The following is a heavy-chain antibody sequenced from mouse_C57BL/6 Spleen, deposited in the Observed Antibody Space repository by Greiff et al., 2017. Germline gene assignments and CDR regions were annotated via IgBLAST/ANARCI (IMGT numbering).Heavy chain of an antibody. CDR1: GYTFTSYW. D-gene: IGHD1-1*01. J-gene: IGHJ4*01. V-gene: IGHV1-72*01. Sequence: QVQLQQSGAELVKPGASVKLSCKASGYTFTSYWMHWVKQRPGRGLEWIGRIDPNSGCTKYNEKFKSKATLTVDKPSSTAYMQLSSLKSEDSEVYSCERGPYYYGDYYAMDYWGQGTSVTVSS. CDR2: IDPNSGCT. CDR3: ERGPYYYGDYYAMDY.